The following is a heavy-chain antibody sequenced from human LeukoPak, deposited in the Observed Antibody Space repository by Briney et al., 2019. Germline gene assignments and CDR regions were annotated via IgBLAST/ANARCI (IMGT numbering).Heavy chain of an antibody. CDR1: SGSISGYY. CDR3: ATRKLGNDY. Sequence: SETLSLTCTVSSGSISGYYWGWIRQSPGKGLEWIGYIYYTETSYNPSLKSRVTISADTSKNQFSLKLYSVTAADTAVYYCATRKLGNDYWGQGTLVTVSS. V-gene: IGHV4-59*01. D-gene: IGHD7-27*01. CDR2: IYYTET. J-gene: IGHJ4*02.